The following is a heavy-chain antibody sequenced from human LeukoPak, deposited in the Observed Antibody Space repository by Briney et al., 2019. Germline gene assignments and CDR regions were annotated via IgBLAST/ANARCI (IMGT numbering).Heavy chain of an antibody. J-gene: IGHJ4*02. D-gene: IGHD6-19*01. CDR2: ISSAGSTK. Sequence: GGSLRLSCAASGFTFNTYAMHWVRQAAGRGLEWVAVISSAGSTKYYADSVKGRFTVSRDNSENTLYLQMNSLRAEDTAVYYCARRIFQGSSGWYLFDYWGQGTLVTVSS. CDR1: GFTFNTYA. V-gene: IGHV3-30-3*01. CDR3: ARRIFQGSSGWYLFDY.